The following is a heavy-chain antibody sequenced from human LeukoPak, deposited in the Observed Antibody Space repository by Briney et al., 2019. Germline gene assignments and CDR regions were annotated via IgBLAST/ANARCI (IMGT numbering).Heavy chain of an antibody. D-gene: IGHD7-27*01. CDR3: ARVSRTAKIKLTGSFTLDY. V-gene: IGHV1-2*02. CDR1: GYTFTGYY. J-gene: IGHJ4*02. CDR2: INPNSGGT. Sequence: GASVKVSCKASGYTFTGYYMHWVRQAPGQGLEWMGWINPNSGGTNYAQKFQGRVTMTRDTSISTAYMELSRLRSDDTAVYYCARVSRTAKIKLTGSFTLDYWGQGTLVTVSS.